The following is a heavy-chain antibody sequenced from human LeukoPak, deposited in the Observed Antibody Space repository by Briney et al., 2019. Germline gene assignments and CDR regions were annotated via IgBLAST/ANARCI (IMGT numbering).Heavy chain of an antibody. CDR3: VKPLGFGRGGFDY. CDR2: ISRGSSTI. D-gene: IGHD3/OR15-3a*01. Sequence: GGSLRLSCAASGFTFSDYGISWVRQAPGKGLEWVSYISRGSSTIYYTDSAKGRFTVSRDNAKNSLYLQMNSLRDEDTAVYYCVKPLGFGRGGFDYWGQGTLVTVSS. J-gene: IGHJ4*02. CDR1: GFTFSDYG. V-gene: IGHV3-48*02.